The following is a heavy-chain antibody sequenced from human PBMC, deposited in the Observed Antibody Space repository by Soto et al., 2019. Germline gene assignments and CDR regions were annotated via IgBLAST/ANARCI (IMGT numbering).Heavy chain of an antibody. CDR1: GGSISSGPYY. J-gene: IGHJ4*02. Sequence: WETLSLTCTVSGGSISSGPYYWGWVRQPPGEGLKWIGSISYSGSTYYNSSLKSRVTISLDTSKNQFSLNLNSVTAADTAVYYCARHATRLAAIDYWGQGTLVTVSS. CDR3: ARHATRLAAIDY. CDR2: ISYSGST. D-gene: IGHD6-25*01. V-gene: IGHV4-39*01.